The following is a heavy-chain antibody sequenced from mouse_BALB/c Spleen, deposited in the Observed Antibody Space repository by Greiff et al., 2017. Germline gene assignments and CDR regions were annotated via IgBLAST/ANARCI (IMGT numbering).Heavy chain of an antibody. Sequence: VQLQQSDAELVKPGASVKISCKASGYSFTGYNMNWVKQSNGKSLEWIGNIDPYYGGTSYNQKFKGKATLTVDKSSSTAYMQLKSLTSEDSAVYYCARQESDGNPYAMDYWGQGTSVTVSS. CDR1: GYSFTGYN. CDR3: ARQESDGNPYAMDY. J-gene: IGHJ4*01. V-gene: IGHV1-39*01. CDR2: IDPYYGGT. D-gene: IGHD2-1*01.